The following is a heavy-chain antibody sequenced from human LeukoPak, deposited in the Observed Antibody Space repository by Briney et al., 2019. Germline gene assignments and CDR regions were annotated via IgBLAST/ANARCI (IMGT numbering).Heavy chain of an antibody. J-gene: IGHJ3*02. CDR2: FDPEDGEI. CDR3: AADRGDYSGSYWTAVDI. CDR1: EYTLTELS. D-gene: IGHD1-26*01. V-gene: IGHV1-24*01. Sequence: ASVKVSCTVSEYTLTELSIHWVRQAPGKGLEWLGGFDPEDGEIIYAQKFQGRVTMSDDTSTVTAYMELGSLRSDDTAVYYCAADRGDYSGSYWTAVDIWGQGTMVTVSS.